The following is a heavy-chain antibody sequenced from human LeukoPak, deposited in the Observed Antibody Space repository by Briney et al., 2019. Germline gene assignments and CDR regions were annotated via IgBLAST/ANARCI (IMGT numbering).Heavy chain of an antibody. V-gene: IGHV3-23*01. CDR3: AKDPEYSSSWSFDY. CDR1: GFTFSSYA. D-gene: IGHD6-13*01. CDR2: ISGSGGST. Sequence: PGGSLRLYCAASGFTFSSYAMSWVRQAPGQGLEWVSAISGSGGSTYYADSVKGRFTISRDNSRNTLYLQMNSLRAEDTAVYYCAKDPEYSSSWSFDYWGQGTLVTVSS. J-gene: IGHJ4*02.